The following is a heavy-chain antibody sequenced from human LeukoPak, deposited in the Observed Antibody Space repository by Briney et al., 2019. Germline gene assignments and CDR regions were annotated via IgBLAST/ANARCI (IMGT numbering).Heavy chain of an antibody. CDR3: ARARYIVVVTARKYNWFDP. J-gene: IGHJ5*02. CDR1: GYSISSGYY. D-gene: IGHD2-21*02. CDR2: INHSGST. V-gene: IGHV4-38-2*02. Sequence: SETLSLTCTVSGYSISSGYYWGWIRQPPGKGLEWIGEINHSGSTNYNPSLKSRVTISVDTSKNQFSLKLSSVTAADTAVYYCARARYIVVVTARKYNWFDPWGQGTLVTVPS.